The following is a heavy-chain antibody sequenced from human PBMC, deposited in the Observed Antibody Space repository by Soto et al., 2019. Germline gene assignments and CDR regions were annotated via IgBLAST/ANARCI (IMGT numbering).Heavy chain of an antibody. D-gene: IGHD3-10*01. J-gene: IGHJ4*02. CDR2: IYYSGST. Sequence: LETLPLTWTVSGGSISSSSYYWGWIRQPPGKGLEWIGSIYYSGSTYYNPSLKSRVTISVDTSKNQFSLKLSSVTAADTAVYYCARPGNYGSGSYLYYLDYWGQGTLVTVSS. V-gene: IGHV4-39*01. CDR1: GGSISSSSYY. CDR3: ARPGNYGSGSYLYYLDY.